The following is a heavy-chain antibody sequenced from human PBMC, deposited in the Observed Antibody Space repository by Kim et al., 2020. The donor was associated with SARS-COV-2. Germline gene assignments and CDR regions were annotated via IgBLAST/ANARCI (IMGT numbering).Heavy chain of an antibody. CDR3: ANGLHLRGYSYGSSKPAD. CDR2: IYYSGST. CDR1: GGSISSSSYY. Sequence: SETLSLTCTVSGGSISSSSYYWGWIRQPPGKGLEWIGSIYYSGSTYYNPSLKSRVTISVDTSKNQFSLKLSSVTAADTAVYYCANGLHLRGYSYGSSKPADWGQGTLVTVSS. D-gene: IGHD5-18*01. V-gene: IGHV4-39*01. J-gene: IGHJ4*02.